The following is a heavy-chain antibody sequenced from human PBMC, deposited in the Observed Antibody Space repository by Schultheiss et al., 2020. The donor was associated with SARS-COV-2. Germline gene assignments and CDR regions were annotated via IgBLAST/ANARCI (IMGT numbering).Heavy chain of an antibody. CDR1: GGIGSSFS. Sequence: SETLSLTCGISGGIGSSFSWSWIRRPPGKGLEWIGHVSYRGSTNYNPSLKSRVTISVDTSKNQFSLKLSSVTAADTAVYYCARDRYYYGIDVWGQGTTVTVSS. J-gene: IGHJ6*02. V-gene: IGHV4-59*02. CDR3: ARDRYYYGIDV. CDR2: VSYRGST.